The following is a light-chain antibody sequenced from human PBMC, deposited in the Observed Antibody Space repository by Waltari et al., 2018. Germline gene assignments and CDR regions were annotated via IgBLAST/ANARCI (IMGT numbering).Light chain of an antibody. CDR2: DVS. J-gene: IGKJ2*01. CDR3: QQYEDVPYT. Sequence: DIQMTQSPSSLSASVGDRVTITCQASQDISTYLNWYHQKPGKAPKLLIYDVSNLEKGVPSRFSGGGSETDFSFTISSLQSEDIATYYCQQYEDVPYTFGQGTKLMIK. V-gene: IGKV1-33*01. CDR1: QDISTY.